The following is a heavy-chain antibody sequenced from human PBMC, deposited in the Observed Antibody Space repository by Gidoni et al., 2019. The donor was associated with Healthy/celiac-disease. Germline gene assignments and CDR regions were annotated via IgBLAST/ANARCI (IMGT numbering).Heavy chain of an antibody. J-gene: IGHJ2*01. CDR1: GCSISSSSYY. CDR2: IYYSGST. CDR3: ARIGSLPTNWYFDL. D-gene: IGHD2-15*01. V-gene: IGHV4-39*01. Sequence: QLQLQESGPGLVKPSETLSLTRTVSGCSISSSSYYWGWIRQPPGKGLEWIGSIYYSGSTYYNPSLKSRVTISVDTSKNQFSLKLSSVTAADTAVYYCARIGSLPTNWYFDLWGRGTLVTVSS.